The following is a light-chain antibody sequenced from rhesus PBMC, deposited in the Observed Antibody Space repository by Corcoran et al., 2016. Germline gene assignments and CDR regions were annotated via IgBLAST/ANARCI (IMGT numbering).Light chain of an antibody. CDR3: QQYSSSPYS. J-gene: IGKJ2*01. V-gene: IGKV1-22*01. CDR2: KAT. Sequence: DIQMTQSPSSLSASVGDTVTITCRASQSISSWLAWYQQQPEKAPKILNYKATSLQSGVPSRFSGSGSGTDFTLTISSLQSEDFATYYCQQYSSSPYSFGQGTKVESK. CDR1: QSISSW.